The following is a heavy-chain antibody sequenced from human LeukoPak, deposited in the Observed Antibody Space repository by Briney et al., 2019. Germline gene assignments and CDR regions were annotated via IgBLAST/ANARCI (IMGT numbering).Heavy chain of an antibody. CDR2: MNPNSGNT. Sequence: ASVKVSCKASGYTFTSYDINWVRQATGQGLEWMGWMNPNSGNTGYAQKFQGRVTITRNTSISTAYMELSSLRSEDTAVYYCASSYDSSGLSHFDYWGQGILVTVSS. CDR1: GYTFTSYD. J-gene: IGHJ4*01. CDR3: ASSYDSSGLSHFDY. D-gene: IGHD3-22*01. V-gene: IGHV1-8*03.